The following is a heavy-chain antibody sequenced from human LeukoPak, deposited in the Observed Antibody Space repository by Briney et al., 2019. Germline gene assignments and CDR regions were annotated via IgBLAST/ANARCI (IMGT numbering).Heavy chain of an antibody. CDR1: GFTFSSYS. J-gene: IGHJ5*02. D-gene: IGHD5-12*01. CDR2: ISSSSSYI. CDR3: AREGSPRAAGGYDLDNWFDP. V-gene: IGHV3-21*01. Sequence: PGGSLRLSCAASGFTFSSYSMNWVRQAPGKGLEWVSSISSSSSYIYYADSVKGRFTISRDNAKNSLNLQMNSLRAEDTAVYYCAREGSPRAAGGYDLDNWFDPWGQGTLVTVSS.